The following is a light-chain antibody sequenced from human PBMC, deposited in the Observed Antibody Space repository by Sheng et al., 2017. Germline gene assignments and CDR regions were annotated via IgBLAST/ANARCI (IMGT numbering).Light chain of an antibody. CDR3: QQSYSTPPT. V-gene: IGKV3-15*01. CDR1: QSVLNN. CDR2: DAS. Sequence: EIVMTQSPATLSLSPGERATLSCRASQSVLNNLAWYQQKPGQAPRLLIYDASTRATGIPARFSGSGSGTEFTLTISSLQPEDFATYYCQQSYSTPPTFGGGTKVEIK. J-gene: IGKJ4*01.